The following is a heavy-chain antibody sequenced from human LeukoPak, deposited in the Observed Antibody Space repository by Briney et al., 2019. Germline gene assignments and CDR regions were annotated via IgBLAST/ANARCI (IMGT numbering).Heavy chain of an antibody. Sequence: GGSLRLSCAASGFTFSGSARHWVRQASGKGLEWVGRIRSKANSHATAYAASVKGRFTISRDDSKNTAYLQMNSLKTEDTAVYYCTRRTEMATIEDFDYWGQGTLVTVSS. V-gene: IGHV3-73*01. CDR2: IRSKANSHAT. CDR3: TRRTEMATIEDFDY. CDR1: GFTFSGSA. J-gene: IGHJ4*02. D-gene: IGHD5-24*01.